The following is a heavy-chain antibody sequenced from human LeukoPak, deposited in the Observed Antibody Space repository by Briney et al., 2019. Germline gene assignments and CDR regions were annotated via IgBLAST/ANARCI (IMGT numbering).Heavy chain of an antibody. CDR3: ARHRFGGNWFDP. CDR1: GYSFTSYW. J-gene: IGHJ5*02. V-gene: IGHV5-10-1*01. CDR2: IDPSDSYT. D-gene: IGHD3-10*01. Sequence: GESLKISCKGSGYSFTSYWISWVRQMPGKGLEWMGGIDPSDSYTNYSPSFQGHVTISADKSISTAYLQWSSLKASDTAMYYCARHRFGGNWFDPWGQGTLVTVSS.